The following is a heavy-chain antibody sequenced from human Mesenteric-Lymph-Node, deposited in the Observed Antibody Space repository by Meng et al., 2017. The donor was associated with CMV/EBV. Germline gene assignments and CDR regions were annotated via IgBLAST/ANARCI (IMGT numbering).Heavy chain of an antibody. CDR2: IYSGGSST. Sequence: GGSLRLSCAASGFTFSSYAMSWVRQAPGKGLEWVSVIYSGGSSTYYADSVKGRFTISRDNSKNTLYLQMNSLRAEDTAVYYCAKDAQDCSSTSCYTIYYYYGMDVWGQGTTVTVSS. D-gene: IGHD2-2*02. V-gene: IGHV3-23*03. J-gene: IGHJ6*02. CDR3: AKDAQDCSSTSCYTIYYYYGMDV. CDR1: GFTFSSYA.